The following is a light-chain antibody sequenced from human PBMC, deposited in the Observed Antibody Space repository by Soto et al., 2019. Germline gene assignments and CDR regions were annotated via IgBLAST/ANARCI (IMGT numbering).Light chain of an antibody. CDR2: GAF. V-gene: IGKV3-11*01. J-gene: IGKJ5*01. CDR3: QQRNIWPPVT. CDR1: PSFTNF. Sequence: EIVLTQSPGTLSLSPGERATLSCRASPSFTNFLAWYQHKPGQAPRPLIYGAFNRATGIPARFSGSGSGTDFTLTISSLEPEDSAIYYCQQRNIWPPVTFGQGTRLEIK.